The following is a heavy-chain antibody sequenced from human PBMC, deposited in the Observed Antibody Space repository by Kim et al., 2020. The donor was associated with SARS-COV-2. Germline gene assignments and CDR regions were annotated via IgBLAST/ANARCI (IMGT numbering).Heavy chain of an antibody. CDR3: TSRVLRYFDWLSYFDY. Sequence: GGSLRLSCTASGFTFGDYAMSWVRQAPGKGLEWVGFIRSKAYGGTTEYAASVKGRFTISRDDSKSIAYLQMNSLKTEDTAVYYCTSRVLRYFDWLSYFDYWGQGTLVTVSS. D-gene: IGHD3-9*01. CDR2: IRSKAYGGTT. V-gene: IGHV3-49*04. CDR1: GFTFGDYA. J-gene: IGHJ4*02.